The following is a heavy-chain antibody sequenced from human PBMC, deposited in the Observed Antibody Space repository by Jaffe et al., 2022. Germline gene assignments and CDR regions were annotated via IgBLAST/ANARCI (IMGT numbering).Heavy chain of an antibody. V-gene: IGHV4-38-2*01. CDR3: ARGHSSGWYSAFDY. CDR1: GYSISSGYY. Sequence: QVQLQESGPGLVKPSETLSLTCAVSGYSISSGYYWGWIRQPPGKGLEWIGSIYHSGSTYYNPSLKSRVTISVDTSKNQFSLKLSSVTAADTAVYYCARGHSSGWYSAFDYWGQGTLVTVSS. D-gene: IGHD6-19*01. J-gene: IGHJ4*02. CDR2: IYHSGST.